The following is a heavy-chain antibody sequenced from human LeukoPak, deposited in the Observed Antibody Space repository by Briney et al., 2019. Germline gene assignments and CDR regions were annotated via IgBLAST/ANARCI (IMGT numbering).Heavy chain of an antibody. Sequence: GSLRLSCAASGFTFSSYGMHWVRQAPGKGLEWVAFIRYDGSNKYYADSVKGRFTISRDNSKNTLYLQMNSLRAEDTAVYYCAKDIGVATIGVAGFDYWGQGTLVTVSS. J-gene: IGHJ4*02. D-gene: IGHD5-12*01. CDR3: AKDIGVATIGVAGFDY. CDR1: GFTFSSYG. CDR2: IRYDGSNK. V-gene: IGHV3-30*02.